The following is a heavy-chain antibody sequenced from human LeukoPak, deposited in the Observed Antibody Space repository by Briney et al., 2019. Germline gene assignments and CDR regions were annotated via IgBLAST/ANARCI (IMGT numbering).Heavy chain of an antibody. V-gene: IGHV3-21*01. D-gene: IGHD3-22*01. CDR3: ARIDNYYDSSGYSRAFDI. CDR1: GFTFSSYW. CDR2: ISSSSSYI. Sequence: PGGSLRLSCAASGFTFSSYWMSWVRQAPGKGLEWVSSISSSSSYIYYADSVKGRFTISRDNAKNSLYLQMNSLRAEDTAVYYCARIDNYYDSSGYSRAFDIWGQGTMVTVSS. J-gene: IGHJ3*02.